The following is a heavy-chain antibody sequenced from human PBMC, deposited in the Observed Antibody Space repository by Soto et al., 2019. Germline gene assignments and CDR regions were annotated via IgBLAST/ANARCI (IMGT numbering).Heavy chain of an antibody. J-gene: IGHJ6*02. V-gene: IGHV4-59*01. CDR1: GGSISSYY. D-gene: IGHD6-13*01. CDR2: IYYSGST. Sequence: SETLSLTCTVSGGSISSYYWSWIRQPPGKGLEWIGYIYYSGSTNYNPSLKSRVTISVDTSKNQFSLKLSSVTAADTAVYYCARDQDSSSRFWYYYGMDVWGQGTTVTVSS. CDR3: ARDQDSSSRFWYYYGMDV.